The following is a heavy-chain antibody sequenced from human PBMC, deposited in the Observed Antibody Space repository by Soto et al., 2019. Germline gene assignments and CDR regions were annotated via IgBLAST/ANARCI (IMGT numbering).Heavy chain of an antibody. V-gene: IGHV1-2*04. CDR1: GYTFTGYY. CDR3: ARAVLMVYAIGPSDYAFDI. Sequence: QVQLVQSGAEVKKPGASVKVSCKASGYTFTGYYMHWVRQAPGQGLEWMGWINPNSGGTNYAQKFQGWVTMARYTSISTAYMELSRLRSDDTAVYYCARAVLMVYAIGPSDYAFDIWGQGTMVTVSS. CDR2: INPNSGGT. J-gene: IGHJ3*02. D-gene: IGHD2-8*01.